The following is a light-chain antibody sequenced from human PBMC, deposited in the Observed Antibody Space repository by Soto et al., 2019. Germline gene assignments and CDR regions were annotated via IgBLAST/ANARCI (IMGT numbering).Light chain of an antibody. CDR2: DVT. V-gene: IGLV2-14*01. J-gene: IGLJ1*01. CDR1: SSDVGGYNY. Sequence: QSALTQPASVSGSPGQSIAISCTGTSSDVGGYNYVSWYQQYPGKAPKLIIFDVTNRPSGVSDRFSGSKSGSTASLTISGLQADDEADYYCTSFAGSGTYVFGTGTKVT. CDR3: TSFAGSGTYV.